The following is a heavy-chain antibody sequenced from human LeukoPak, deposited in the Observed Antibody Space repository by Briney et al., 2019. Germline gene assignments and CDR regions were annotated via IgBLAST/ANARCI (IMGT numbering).Heavy chain of an antibody. CDR1: GYTFTSTE. CDR2: MNPNSGDT. CDR3: ARAPRQLSYYYCVDV. V-gene: IGHV1-8*01. D-gene: IGHD5-18*01. J-gene: IGHJ6*02. Sequence: ASVKVSCKASGYTFTSTEIMWVRQATGQGLEWMGWMNPNSGDTGYAQKFQGRVTMTRDTSTSTAYMELSRLRFEDTAVYYCARAPRQLSYYYCVDVWGQGTRVTVSS.